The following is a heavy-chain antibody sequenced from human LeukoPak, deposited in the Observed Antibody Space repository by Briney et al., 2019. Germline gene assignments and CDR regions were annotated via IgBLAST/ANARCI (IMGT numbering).Heavy chain of an antibody. CDR1: GFTFDNYA. V-gene: IGHV3-9*01. CDR3: AKDTVADLDGYNSPFNWFDP. J-gene: IGHJ5*02. Sequence: GGSLRLSCAASGFTFDNYAMHWVRQAPGKGLEWVSGISWNSGSIGYADSVKGRFTISRDNAKNSLYLQMNSLRAEDTALYYCAKDTVADLDGYNSPFNWFDPWGQGTLVTVSS. D-gene: IGHD5-24*01. CDR2: ISWNSGSI.